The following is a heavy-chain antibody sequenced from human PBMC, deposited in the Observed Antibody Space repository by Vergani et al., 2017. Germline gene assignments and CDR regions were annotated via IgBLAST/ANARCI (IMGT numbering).Heavy chain of an antibody. J-gene: IGHJ3*02. D-gene: IGHD6-19*01. V-gene: IGHV4-59*01. CDR3: ARVERSGWSRGDAFDI. CDR1: GGSISSYY. CDR2: IYYSGST. Sequence: QVQLQESGPGLVKPSETLSLTCTVSGGSISSYYWSWIRQPPGKGLEWIGYIYYSGSTNYNPSLKSRVTISVDTSQNQFSLKMSSVTAADTAVYYCARVERSGWSRGDAFDIWGQGTMVTVSS.